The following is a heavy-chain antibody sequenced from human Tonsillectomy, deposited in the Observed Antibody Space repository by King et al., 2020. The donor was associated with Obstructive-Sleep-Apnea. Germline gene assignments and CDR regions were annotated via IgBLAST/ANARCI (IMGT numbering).Heavy chain of an antibody. Sequence: VQLVESGAEVKKPGASVKVSCRASGYTFTSYDINWVRQATGQGLEWVVRLSPNSGNSGYEQKCQGRVTMTRNTSISTAYMELSSLRSEDTAVYYCSSTVVTLGAPDDYWGQGTLVTVSS. V-gene: IGHV1-8*01. CDR2: LSPNSGNS. J-gene: IGHJ4*02. CDR3: SSTVVTLGAPDDY. D-gene: IGHD4-23*01. CDR1: GYTFTSYD.